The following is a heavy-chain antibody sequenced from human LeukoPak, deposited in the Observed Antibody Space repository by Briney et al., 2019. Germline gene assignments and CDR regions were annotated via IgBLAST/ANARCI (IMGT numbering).Heavy chain of an antibody. CDR3: ARQTYYYGSGSYYSFDY. CDR2: IYYSGST. V-gene: IGHV4-59*08. D-gene: IGHD3-10*01. Sequence: PSETLSLTGTVSGGSISSYYWSWIRQPPGKGLEWIGYIYYSGSTNYNPSLKSRVTISVDTSKNQFSLKLSSVTAADTAVYYCARQTYYYGSGSYYSFDYWGQGTLVTVSS. CDR1: GGSISSYY. J-gene: IGHJ4*02.